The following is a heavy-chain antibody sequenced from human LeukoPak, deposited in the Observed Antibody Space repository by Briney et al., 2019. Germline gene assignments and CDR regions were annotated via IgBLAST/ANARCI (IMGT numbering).Heavy chain of an antibody. Sequence: ASVKVSCKASNYKLSDYGISWVRQAPGEGLEWMGWISGDNSNTKYTQKLQGRVTMSTDTFTSTAFMELTSLRSDDTAVYYCARILCSSSNCYSRGMDVWGKGTTVTVSS. CDR1: NYKLSDYG. V-gene: IGHV1-18*01. J-gene: IGHJ6*04. CDR3: ARILCSSSNCYSRGMDV. CDR2: ISGDNSNT. D-gene: IGHD2-2*01.